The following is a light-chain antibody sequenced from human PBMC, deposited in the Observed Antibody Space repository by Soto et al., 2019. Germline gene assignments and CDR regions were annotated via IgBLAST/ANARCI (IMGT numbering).Light chain of an antibody. CDR1: QTVGSNY. CDR2: AAS. Sequence: EIVLTQSPGTLSLSPGESATLSCRASQTVGSNYLAWYQQRPGRAPRLLIYAASSRATGIPDRISASGSGTDFTLTISRLEPEDFAVYYCQQYLTSAQTFGQGTKVELK. J-gene: IGKJ1*01. V-gene: IGKV3-20*01. CDR3: QQYLTSAQT.